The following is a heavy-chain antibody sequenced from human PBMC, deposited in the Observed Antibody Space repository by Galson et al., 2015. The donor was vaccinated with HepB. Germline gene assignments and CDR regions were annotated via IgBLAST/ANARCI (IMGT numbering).Heavy chain of an antibody. CDR2: ILSSSSYI. D-gene: IGHD6-13*01. CDR3: ASSIAAPGPHYFDC. V-gene: IGHV3-21*04. J-gene: IGHJ4*02. CDR1: GFTFSNYS. Sequence: SLRLSCAASGFTFSNYSMNWVRQTPGKGLEWVSFILSSSSYIYYADSVKGRFTISRDNSKNTLYLQMNSLGAEDTAVYYCASSIAAPGPHYFDCWGQGALVTVSS.